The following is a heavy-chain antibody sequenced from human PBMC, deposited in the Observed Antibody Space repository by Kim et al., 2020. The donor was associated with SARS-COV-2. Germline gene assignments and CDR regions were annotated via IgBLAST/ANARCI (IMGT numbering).Heavy chain of an antibody. J-gene: IGHJ4*02. D-gene: IGHD5-12*01. V-gene: IGHV4-34*01. Sequence: PSLKSRVTISVDTSKNQFSLKLSSVTAADTAVYYCARVKRDGYNYSPFDYWGQGTLVTVSS. CDR3: ARVKRDGYNYSPFDY.